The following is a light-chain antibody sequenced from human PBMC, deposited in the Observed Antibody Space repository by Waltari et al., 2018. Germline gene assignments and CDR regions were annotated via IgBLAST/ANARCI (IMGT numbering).Light chain of an antibody. CDR1: SSNIGSNT. V-gene: IGLV1-44*01. CDR3: AAWDDSLNGLYV. J-gene: IGLJ1*01. CDR2: RNN. Sequence: QSVLTQPPSASGTPGQRVTISCSGSSSNIGSNTVTWYQQLPGTAPKLLIYRNNQRPSGSPDRFSGSKSGTSASLAISGLQSEDEADYYCAAWDDSLNGLYVFGTGTKVTVL.